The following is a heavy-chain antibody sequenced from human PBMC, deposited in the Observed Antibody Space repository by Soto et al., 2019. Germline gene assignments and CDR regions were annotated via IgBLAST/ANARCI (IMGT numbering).Heavy chain of an antibody. J-gene: IGHJ4*02. V-gene: IGHV4-34*01. CDR2: INHSGST. Sequence: PSETLSLTCAVYGGSFSGYYWSWIRQPPGKGQEWIGEINHSGSTNYNPSLKSRVTISVDTSKNQFSLKLSSVTAADTAVYYCARGSSSWSDVNWGFDYWGQGTLVTVSS. CDR1: GGSFSGYY. D-gene: IGHD6-13*01. CDR3: ARGSSSWSDVNWGFDY.